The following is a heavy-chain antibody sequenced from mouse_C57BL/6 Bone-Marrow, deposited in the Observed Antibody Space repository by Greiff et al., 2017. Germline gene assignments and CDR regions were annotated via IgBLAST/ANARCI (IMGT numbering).Heavy chain of an antibody. D-gene: IGHD1-1*01. CDR2: ISYDGSN. CDR3: AREGGYYYGRIDY. V-gene: IGHV3-6*01. J-gene: IGHJ2*01. Sequence: EVKLQESGPGLVKPSQSLSLTCSVTGYSITSGYYWNWIRQFPGNKLEWMGYISYDGSNNYNPSLKNRISITRDTSKNQFYLKLNSVTTEDTAAYYCAREGGYYYGRIDYWSQGTTLTVSS. CDR1: GYSITSGYY.